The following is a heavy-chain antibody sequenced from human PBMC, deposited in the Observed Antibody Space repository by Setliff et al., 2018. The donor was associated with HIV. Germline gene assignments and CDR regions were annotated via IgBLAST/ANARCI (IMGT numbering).Heavy chain of an antibody. V-gene: IGHV1-46*01. CDR2: INPSGGST. D-gene: IGHD1-26*01. CDR3: ARGWEGGMDY. J-gene: IGHJ4*02. Sequence: GASVKVSCKASGYTFTRYFMRCVRQAPGQGLEWLGMINPSGGSTWYAQKFQGRVTMTGDTSTNTLYMELSSLRSEDTAVYYCARGWEGGMDYWGQGTLVTVSS. CDR1: GYTFTRYF.